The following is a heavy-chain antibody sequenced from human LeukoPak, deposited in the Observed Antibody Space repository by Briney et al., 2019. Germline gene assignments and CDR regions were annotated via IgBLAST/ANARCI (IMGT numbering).Heavy chain of an antibody. J-gene: IGHJ3*02. CDR1: GFTFSSYS. D-gene: IGHD5-24*01. V-gene: IGHV3-48*01. Sequence: GGSLRLSCAASGFTFSSYSMNWVRQAPGKGLEWVSYISSSSSTIYYADSVKGRFTISRDNAKNSLYLQMNSLRAEDTAVYYCARERLDGYNLFSDAFDIWGQGTMVTVSS. CDR2: ISSSSSTI. CDR3: ARERLDGYNLFSDAFDI.